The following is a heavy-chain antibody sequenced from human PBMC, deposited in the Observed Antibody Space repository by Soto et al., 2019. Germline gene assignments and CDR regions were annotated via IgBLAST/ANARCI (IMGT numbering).Heavy chain of an antibody. Sequence: QVQLQESGPGLVKPSQTLSLTCAISGDSVSSNSAAWNWIRLSPSRGLEWLARTYYRSRWYNDYAVSVSSLITVNPDTSKNQFSLQLTSVTPEDTAVYYCAGTTSHQWYYMDVWGKGTTVTVSS. CDR2: TYYRSRWYN. V-gene: IGHV6-1*01. J-gene: IGHJ6*03. CDR1: GDSVSSNSAA. D-gene: IGHD1-7*01. CDR3: AGTTSHQWYYMDV.